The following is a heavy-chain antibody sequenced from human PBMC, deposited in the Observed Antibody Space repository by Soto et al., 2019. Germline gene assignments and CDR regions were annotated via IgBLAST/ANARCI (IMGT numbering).Heavy chain of an antibody. Sequence: ASVKVSCKASGYTFTSYAMHWVRQAPGQRLEWMGWINAGNGNTKYSQKFQGRVTITRDTSASTAYMELSSLRSEDTAVYYCAREPSPFWSVYYKGYMDVWGKGTTVTVSS. CDR3: AREPSPFWSVYYKGYMDV. D-gene: IGHD3-3*01. V-gene: IGHV1-3*01. CDR1: GYTFTSYA. CDR2: INAGNGNT. J-gene: IGHJ6*03.